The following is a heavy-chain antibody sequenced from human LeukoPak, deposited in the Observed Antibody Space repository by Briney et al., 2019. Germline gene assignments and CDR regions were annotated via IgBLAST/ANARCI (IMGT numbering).Heavy chain of an antibody. D-gene: IGHD3-16*01. J-gene: IGHJ4*02. CDR2: ISSYDGNT. V-gene: IGHV1-18*01. CDR3: ARVGGDGSFDY. CDR1: TYTFTSYG. Sequence: GASVKVSCKASTYTFTSYGISWVRQAPGQGLEWMGWISSYDGNTKYSQKLQGRVTMTTDTSTSTAYMELRSLRSDDTAVYYCARVGGDGSFDYWGQGTLVTVSS.